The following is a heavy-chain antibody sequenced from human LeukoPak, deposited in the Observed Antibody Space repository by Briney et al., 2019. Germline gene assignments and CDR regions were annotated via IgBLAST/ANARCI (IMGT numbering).Heavy chain of an antibody. CDR1: GFTFSTYA. CDR3: ARFGSGSYYRGVDY. V-gene: IGHV3-23*01. CDR2: IDGSGGIT. J-gene: IGHJ4*02. D-gene: IGHD3-10*01. Sequence: GGSLRLSCVASGFTFSTYAMSWVRQAPGKGLEWVSTIDGSGGITYFADSVKGRFTFSRDNSKNTLWLQMNSLRAEDTALYYCARFGSGSYYRGVDYWGQGTLVTVSS.